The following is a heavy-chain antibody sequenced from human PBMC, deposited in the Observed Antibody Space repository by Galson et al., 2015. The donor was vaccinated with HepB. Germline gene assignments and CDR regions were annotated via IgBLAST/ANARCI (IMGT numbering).Heavy chain of an antibody. J-gene: IGHJ6*03. V-gene: IGHV1-24*01. CDR3: ATARGYCSSTCCYTENYYYFMDV. D-gene: IGHD2-2*02. CDR1: GYTLTKLS. CDR2: IDPDDGET. Sequence: SVKVSCKASGYTLTKLSMHWVRQAPGKGLEWMGGIDPDDGETIYAQKFQGRVTMTKDTSTDTVYMELSSLRSEDTAVYYCATARGYCSSTCCYTENYYYFMDVWGKGTTGTVSS.